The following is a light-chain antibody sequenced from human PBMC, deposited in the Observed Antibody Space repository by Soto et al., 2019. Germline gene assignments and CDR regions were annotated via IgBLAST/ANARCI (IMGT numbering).Light chain of an antibody. J-gene: IGKJ5*01. CDR3: QQYYNWPRT. V-gene: IGKV3-15*01. CDR1: QSVSGH. Sequence: EIVMTQSPATLSVSPGERVTLSCRASQSVSGHLAWYQQKPGQAPRLLFYGASTRATGLPARFSGTGSGTEFTLTINSLQAEDSAVYYCQQYYNWPRTFGQGTRLEIK. CDR2: GAS.